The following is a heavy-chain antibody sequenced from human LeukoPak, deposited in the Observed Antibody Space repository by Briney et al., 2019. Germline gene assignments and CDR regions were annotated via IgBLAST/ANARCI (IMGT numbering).Heavy chain of an antibody. CDR2: IYNTGST. J-gene: IGHJ4*02. CDR3: ARDPHDYGDEGY. Sequence: SETLSLTCTVSGGSISGYYWNWVRQPPGQGLEWIGYIYNTGSTSYNPSLKSRVTISLDTSRNQFSLRLSSLTAADTAVYYCARDPHDYGDEGYWGQGTLVTVSS. CDR1: GGSISGYY. V-gene: IGHV4-4*08. D-gene: IGHD4-17*01.